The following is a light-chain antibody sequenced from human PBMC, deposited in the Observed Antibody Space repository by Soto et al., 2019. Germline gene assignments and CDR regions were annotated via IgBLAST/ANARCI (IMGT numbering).Light chain of an antibody. J-gene: IGKJ3*01. Sequence: AIRMTQSPSSFSASTGDRVTITCRASQGISSNLAWYQQNPGKAPKLLIYAASTLQSGVPSRFSGSGSGTDFTLTISCLQSEDFATYYCQQYYSSPFTFGPGTKLEIK. CDR3: QQYYSSPFT. V-gene: IGKV1-8*01. CDR2: AAS. CDR1: QGISSN.